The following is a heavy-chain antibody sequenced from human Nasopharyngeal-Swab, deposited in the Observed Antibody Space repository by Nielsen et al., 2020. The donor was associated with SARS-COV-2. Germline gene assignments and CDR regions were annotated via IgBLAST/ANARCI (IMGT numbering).Heavy chain of an antibody. D-gene: IGHD2/OR15-2a*01. Sequence: SETLSLTCTVSGGSISSYYWSWIRQPPGKGLEWIGYIYYSGSTNYNPSLKSRVTISVDTSKNQFSLKLSSVTAVDTAVYYCARSETSRVLTFLFDYWGQGTLVTVSS. CDR3: ARSETSRVLTFLFDY. V-gene: IGHV4-59*01. CDR2: IYYSGST. J-gene: IGHJ4*02. CDR1: GGSISSYY.